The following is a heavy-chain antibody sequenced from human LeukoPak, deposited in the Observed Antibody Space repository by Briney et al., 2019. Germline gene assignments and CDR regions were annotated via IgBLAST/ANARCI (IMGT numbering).Heavy chain of an antibody. CDR3: ARDAPEYGTVSSIDY. V-gene: IGHV4-61*02. Sequence: SETLSLTCSVFGTSMSSGIYYWSWIRRPAGKGLEWIGRMRTSGSTSYNPSLESRVTMSVDMSKNQFFLKLTSVTAADTAVYFCARDAPEYGTVSSIDYWGQGTLVTVSS. D-gene: IGHD3-10*01. CDR2: MRTSGST. J-gene: IGHJ4*02. CDR1: GTSMSSGIYY.